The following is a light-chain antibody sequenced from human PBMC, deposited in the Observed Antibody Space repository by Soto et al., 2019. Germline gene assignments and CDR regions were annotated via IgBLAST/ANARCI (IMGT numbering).Light chain of an antibody. CDR1: RDIGTL. Sequence: DLQMTQSPSSLSASIGDRVTFTCQASRDIGTLLNWFHQKPGEAPKLLVYDASNLETGVPSRFSGGGSGTHFTFTITSLQPEDVATYFCLQYNNLPYTFGRGTKLQIK. J-gene: IGKJ2*01. V-gene: IGKV1-33*01. CDR2: DAS. CDR3: LQYNNLPYT.